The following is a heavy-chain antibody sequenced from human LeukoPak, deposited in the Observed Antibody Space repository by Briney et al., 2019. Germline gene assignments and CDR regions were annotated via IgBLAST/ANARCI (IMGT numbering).Heavy chain of an antibody. D-gene: IGHD3-10*01. J-gene: IGHJ4*02. V-gene: IGHV5-51*01. CDR1: GDSFTSYW. CDR3: ARQSRDGSKTRGYYFDY. Sequence: GECLKISCQGSGDSFTSYWISWVRQMPGKGLESMGIIYPADSDTTYSPSFQGQVTISVDKSISTVYLQWSSLKASDTAMYYCARQSRDGSKTRGYYFDYWGQGTLVTVSS. CDR2: IYPADSDT.